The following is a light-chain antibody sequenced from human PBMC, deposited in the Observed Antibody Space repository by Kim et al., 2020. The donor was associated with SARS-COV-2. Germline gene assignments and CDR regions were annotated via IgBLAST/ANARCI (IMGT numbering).Light chain of an antibody. V-gene: IGKV1-12*01. CDR1: QNMNSW. CDR3: QQANSFPLT. Sequence: SASVGDRITITCRASQNMNSWLAWYQQKPGNAPKLLIYAASSLQSGVPSRFSGSGSGTDFTLTISSLQPEDFATYYCQQANSFPLTFGGGTKVDIK. J-gene: IGKJ4*01. CDR2: AAS.